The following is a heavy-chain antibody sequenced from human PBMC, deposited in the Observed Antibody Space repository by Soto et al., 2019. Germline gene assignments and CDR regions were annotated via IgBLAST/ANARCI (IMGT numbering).Heavy chain of an antibody. D-gene: IGHD3-10*01. CDR3: VRRGYYYYYGLDV. CDR2: ISAYNGNT. V-gene: IGHV1-18*01. CDR1: GYTFTSYA. Sequence: ASVKVSCKASGYTFTSYAISWVRQAPGQGLEWMGWISAYNGNTNYAQKFQDRVTMTRNTSTSTAYMELSSLRVEDTAVYYCVRRGYYYYYGLDVWGQGTTVTVSS. J-gene: IGHJ6*02.